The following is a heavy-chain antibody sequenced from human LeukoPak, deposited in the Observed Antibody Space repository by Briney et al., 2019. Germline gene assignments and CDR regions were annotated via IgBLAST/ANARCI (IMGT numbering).Heavy chain of an antibody. CDR1: GGSISSYY. D-gene: IGHD3-10*01. Sequence: PSETLSLTCTVSGGSISSYYWSWIRQPPGKGLEWVSAISGSGGSTYYADSVKGRFTISRDNSKNTLYLQMNSLRADDTAVYYCARDHLAYGSGYDAFDIWGQGTMVTVSS. CDR2: ISGSGGST. CDR3: ARDHLAYGSGYDAFDI. J-gene: IGHJ3*02. V-gene: IGHV3-23*01.